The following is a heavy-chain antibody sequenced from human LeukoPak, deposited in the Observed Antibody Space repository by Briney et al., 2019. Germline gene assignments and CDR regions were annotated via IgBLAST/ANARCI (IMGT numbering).Heavy chain of an antibody. J-gene: IGHJ5*01. CDR1: GFTFSSYS. V-gene: IGHV3-21*04. CDR2: ISSSSSYI. D-gene: IGHD6-19*01. CDR3: ARIGQFAGSNGWFDY. Sequence: KPGGSLRLSCAASGFTFSSYSMNWVRQAPGKGLEWVSSISSSSSYIYYADSVKGRFTISRDNAKNSLYLQMNSLRAEDTAIYYCARIGQFAGSNGWFDYWGQGALVTASS.